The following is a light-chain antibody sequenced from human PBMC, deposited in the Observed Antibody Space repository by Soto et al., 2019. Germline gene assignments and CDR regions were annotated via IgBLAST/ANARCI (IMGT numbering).Light chain of an antibody. J-gene: IGKJ3*01. Sequence: AIQLTQSPSSLSASVGDRVTITCRASQGISSALAWYQQKPGKAPKLLIYDASSLESGVPSRFSGSGSGTDFALTISSLQPEDFATYYCQKFNSYPRGFTFGHGTKVDIK. CDR1: QGISSA. CDR2: DAS. CDR3: QKFNSYPRGFT. V-gene: IGKV1-13*02.